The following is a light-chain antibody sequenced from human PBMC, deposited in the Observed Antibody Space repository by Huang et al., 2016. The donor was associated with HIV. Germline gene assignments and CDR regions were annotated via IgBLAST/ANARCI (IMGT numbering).Light chain of an antibody. CDR2: GAS. J-gene: IGKJ3*01. CDR3: QQYNNWPPLFT. CDR1: QSVSSN. Sequence: EIVMTQSPATLSVSPGERATLSCRASQSVSSNLAWYQQKPGQAPRLLIYGASTRATGIPARFSGRGSGTEFTLTISSLQSEDLAVYYCQQYNNWPPLFTFGPGTKVDIK. V-gene: IGKV3-15*01.